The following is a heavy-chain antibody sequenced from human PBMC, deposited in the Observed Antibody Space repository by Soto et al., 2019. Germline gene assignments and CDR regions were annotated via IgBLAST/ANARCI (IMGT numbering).Heavy chain of an antibody. D-gene: IGHD3-10*01. CDR1: GGSFSGYY. CDR3: ASYYGSGSYYNWFDP. CDR2: INHSGNT. V-gene: IGHV4-34*01. J-gene: IGHJ5*02. Sequence: KSSETLSLTCAVYGGSFSGYYWSWIRQPPGKGLEWIGEINHSGNTNYNPSLKSRVTISVDTSKNQFSLKLSSVTAADTAVYYCASYYGSGSYYNWFDPWGQGTLVTVSS.